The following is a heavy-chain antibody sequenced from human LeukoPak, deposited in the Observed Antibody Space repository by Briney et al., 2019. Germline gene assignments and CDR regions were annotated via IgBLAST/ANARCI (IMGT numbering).Heavy chain of an antibody. D-gene: IGHD2-2*01. V-gene: IGHV3-30*03. CDR1: GFTFSSYG. J-gene: IGHJ4*02. CDR2: ISYDGSNK. Sequence: GRSLRLSCAASGFTFSSYGMHWVRQAPGKGLEWVAVISYDGSNKYYADSVKGRFTISRDNSKNTLYLQMNSLRAEDTAVYYCGRGSTGLLVQNWGQGTLVTVSS. CDR3: GRGSTGLLVQN.